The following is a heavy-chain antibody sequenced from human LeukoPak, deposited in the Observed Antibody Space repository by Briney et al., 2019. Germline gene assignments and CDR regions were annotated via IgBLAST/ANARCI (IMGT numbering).Heavy chain of an antibody. CDR3: ARVLWLQSGDAFDI. V-gene: IGHV3-7*01. Sequence: GGSLRLSCAASGFTFSSYWMSWVRQAPGKGLEWVANIKQDGSEKYYVDSVRGRFTISRDNAKNSLYLQMNSLRAEDTAVYYYARVLWLQSGDAFDIWGQGTMVTVSS. J-gene: IGHJ3*02. CDR2: IKQDGSEK. D-gene: IGHD5-24*01. CDR1: GFTFSSYW.